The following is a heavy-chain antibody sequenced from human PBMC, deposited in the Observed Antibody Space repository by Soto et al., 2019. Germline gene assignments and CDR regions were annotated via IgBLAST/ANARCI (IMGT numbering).Heavy chain of an antibody. CDR1: GFAFHDHA. CDR3: AKDVGRARYFDMDV. J-gene: IGHJ6*02. V-gene: IGHV3-9*01. Sequence: DVQLVESGGGLVQPGRSLRLSCAAAGFAFHDHAMHWVRQVPGKGLEWVSGITWNSANTAYADSVKGRFTISRDNAKNSLYLQMNSLRPEDTAFYYCAKDVGRARYFDMDVWGQGTTVTVSS. CDR2: ITWNSANT.